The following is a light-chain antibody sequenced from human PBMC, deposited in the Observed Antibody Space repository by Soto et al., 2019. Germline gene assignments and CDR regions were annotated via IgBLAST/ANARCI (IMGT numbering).Light chain of an antibody. J-gene: IGLJ1*01. CDR2: GNS. CDR3: QSYDSSLSVLYV. Sequence: QSVLTQPPSVSGAPGQRVTISCTGSSSNIGAGYDVHWYQQLPGTAPKLLIYGNSNRPSGVPDRFSGSKSGTSASLPITGLQAEDEADYYCQSYDSSLSVLYVFGTGTKVTVL. V-gene: IGLV1-40*01. CDR1: SSNIGAGYD.